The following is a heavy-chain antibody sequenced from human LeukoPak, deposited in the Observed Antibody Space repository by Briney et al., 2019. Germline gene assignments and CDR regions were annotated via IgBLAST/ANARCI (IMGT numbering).Heavy chain of an antibody. CDR1: GFTFSSYG. D-gene: IGHD5-18*01. Sequence: GRSLRLSCAASGFTFSSYGMHWVRQAPGKGLEWVAVISYDGSNKYYADSVKGRFTISRDNSKNTLCLQMNSLRAEDTAVYYFAKGGGGGYSYGQRLGYWGQGTLVTVSS. CDR2: ISYDGSNK. CDR3: AKGGGGGYSYGQRLGY. V-gene: IGHV3-30*18. J-gene: IGHJ4*02.